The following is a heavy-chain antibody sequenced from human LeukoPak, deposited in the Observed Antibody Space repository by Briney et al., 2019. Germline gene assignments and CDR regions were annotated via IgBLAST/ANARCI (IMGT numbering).Heavy chain of an antibody. CDR3: AELGITMIGGV. V-gene: IGHV3-48*03. J-gene: IGHJ6*04. D-gene: IGHD3-10*02. CDR2: ISSSGSTI. CDR1: GFSFSSYE. Sequence: PGGSLRLSCAASGFSFSSYEMNWVRQAPGKGLEWVSYISSSGSTIYYADSVKGRFTISRDNAKNSLYLQMNSLRAEDTAVYYCAELGITMIGGVWGKGTTVTISS.